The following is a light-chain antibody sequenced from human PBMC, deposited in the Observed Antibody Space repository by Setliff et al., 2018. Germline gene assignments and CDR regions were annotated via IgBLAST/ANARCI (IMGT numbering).Light chain of an antibody. Sequence: QSALAQPPSASGSPGQSVIISCTGTSSDIDYNHVSWYQQYPGKGPKLIIYEVVKRPSGVPDRFSGSKSGNTASLTVSGLQAGDEADYYCSSYAGTYNWVFGGGTKVTVL. J-gene: IGLJ3*02. CDR3: SSYAGTYNWV. CDR2: EVV. V-gene: IGLV2-8*01. CDR1: SSDIDYNH.